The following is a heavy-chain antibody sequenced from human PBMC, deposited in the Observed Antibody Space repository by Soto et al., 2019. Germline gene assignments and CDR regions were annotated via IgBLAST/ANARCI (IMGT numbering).Heavy chain of an antibody. V-gene: IGHV4-30-2*01. J-gene: IGHJ5*02. CDR2: IYHSGST. D-gene: IGHD3-10*01. CDR1: GGSISSGAYS. Sequence: SETLSLTCAVWGGSISSGAYSWTWIRQPPGKGLEWVGYIYHSGSTYYNPSLKSRVTISVDRSKNRFSLNLNSVTAADTAVYYCARANRPITIKYLDWYDPRGQGTLVPVS. CDR3: ARANRPITIKYLDWYDP.